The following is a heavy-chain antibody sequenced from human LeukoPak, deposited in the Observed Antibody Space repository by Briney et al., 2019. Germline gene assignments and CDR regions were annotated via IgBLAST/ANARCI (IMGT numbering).Heavy chain of an antibody. V-gene: IGHV6-1*01. CDR3: ARGRGSSADFDY. CDR1: GDSVSSNSAT. CDR2: TYYRSQWNN. J-gene: IGHJ4*02. D-gene: IGHD6-6*01. Sequence: SHTLSLICAISGDSVSSNSATWNWIRQSPLRGLECLGMTYYRSQWNNDYAASVKSRIDINPETSKNQFSLQLNSVTPEDTAVYYCARGRGSSADFDYWGQGTLVTVSS.